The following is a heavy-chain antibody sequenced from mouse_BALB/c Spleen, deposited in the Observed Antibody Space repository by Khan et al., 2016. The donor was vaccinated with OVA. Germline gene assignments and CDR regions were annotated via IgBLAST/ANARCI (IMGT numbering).Heavy chain of an antibody. CDR3: VRRGYGNYWFAY. J-gene: IGHJ3*01. CDR2: LDPENGNT. Sequence: EVQLVESGAELVRPGALVKLSCKASGFNIKDYYMVWVKQRPEQGLEWIGWLDPENGNTVYDPKFQAKASITADTSSNTAYLQLSSLTSEDTAVYYCVRRGYGNYWFAYWGQGTLVTVSA. D-gene: IGHD2-1*01. V-gene: IGHV14-1*02. CDR1: GFNIKDYY.